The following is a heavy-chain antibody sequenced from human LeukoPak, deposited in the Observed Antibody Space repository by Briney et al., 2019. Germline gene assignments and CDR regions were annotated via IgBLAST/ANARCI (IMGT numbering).Heavy chain of an antibody. J-gene: IGHJ4*02. CDR1: GFTFSSYA. Sequence: PGGSLRLSCAASGFTFSSYAMSWVRQAPGKGLEWVSAISGSGGSTYYADSVKGRFTISRDNSKNTLYLQMNSLRAEDTAVYYCAKGREYGSGSYYIPQFDYWGQGTLVTVSS. CDR3: AKGREYGSGSYYIPQFDY. D-gene: IGHD3-10*01. CDR2: ISGSGGST. V-gene: IGHV3-23*01.